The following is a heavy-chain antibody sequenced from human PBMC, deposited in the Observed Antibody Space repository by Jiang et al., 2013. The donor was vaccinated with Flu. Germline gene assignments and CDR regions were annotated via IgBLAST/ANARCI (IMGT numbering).Heavy chain of an antibody. Sequence: VQLVESGGGLVQPGGSLRLSCAASGFTFSSYVMTWVRQPPGKGLEWVSGVSGSGDNTYYTDSVKGRFTISRDNSKNTLDLQMNSLRAEDTAVYYCAKVRVTGTYVVDYWGQGTLVIVTS. CDR2: VSGSGDNT. V-gene: IGHV3-23*04. CDR1: GFTFSSYV. D-gene: IGHD6-19*01. CDR3: AKVRVTGTYVVDY. J-gene: IGHJ4*02.